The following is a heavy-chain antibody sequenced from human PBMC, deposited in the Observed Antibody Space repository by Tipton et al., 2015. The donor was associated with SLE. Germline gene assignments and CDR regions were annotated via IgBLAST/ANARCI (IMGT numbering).Heavy chain of an antibody. D-gene: IGHD5/OR15-5a*01. Sequence: TLSLTCAVSGGSISTYYLSWIRLPAGKGLEWIGRVSTTGNNNNNPSLKSRVTMSVDTSKNQVSLKLASVTAADTAVYYCARDGSVSPLDVWGQGTSVVVSS. CDR1: GGSISTYY. J-gene: IGHJ3*01. CDR2: VSTTGNN. V-gene: IGHV4-4*07. CDR3: ARDGSVSPLDV.